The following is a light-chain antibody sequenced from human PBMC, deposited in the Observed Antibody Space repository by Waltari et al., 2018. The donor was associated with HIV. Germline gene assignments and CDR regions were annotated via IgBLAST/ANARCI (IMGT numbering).Light chain of an antibody. V-gene: IGKV1-17*01. CDR1: QGIRND. J-gene: IGKJ1*01. CDR2: AAS. CDR3: LQYNSHPWT. Sequence: DIQMTQSQSSLSASVGDRVTITCRASQGIRNDLGWYQQKPGKAPKRLMYAASQSGVPSRFSGSGSGTEFTLTISSLQPEDFATYYCLQYNSHPWTFGQGTKVEIK.